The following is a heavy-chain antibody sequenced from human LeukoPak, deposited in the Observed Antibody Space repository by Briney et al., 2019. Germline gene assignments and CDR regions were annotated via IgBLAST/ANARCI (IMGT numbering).Heavy chain of an antibody. J-gene: IGHJ2*01. CDR3: ARAGLLVRVVTLRYFDL. CDR2: INHSGST. D-gene: IGHD3-10*01. V-gene: IGHV4-34*01. CDR1: GGSFSGYY. Sequence: SETLSLTCAVYGGSFSGYYWSWIRKPPGKGLEWIGEINHSGSTNYNPSLKSRVTISADTSKNQFSLKLSSVTAADTAVYYCARAGLLVRVVTLRYFDLWGRGTLVTVSS.